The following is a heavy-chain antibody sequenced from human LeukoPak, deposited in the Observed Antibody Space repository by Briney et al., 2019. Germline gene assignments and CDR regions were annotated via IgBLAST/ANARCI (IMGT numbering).Heavy chain of an antibody. Sequence: PSETLSLTCTVSGYSISSGYFWGWIRQPPGKGLECIGTIYHSGSTYYNPSLKSRVTISVDTSKNQFSLKLNSVTAADTAVYYCARDANYYDSSGYYFDYWGQGTLVTVSS. V-gene: IGHV4-38-2*02. CDR2: IYHSGST. D-gene: IGHD3-22*01. J-gene: IGHJ4*02. CDR1: GYSISSGYF. CDR3: ARDANYYDSSGYYFDY.